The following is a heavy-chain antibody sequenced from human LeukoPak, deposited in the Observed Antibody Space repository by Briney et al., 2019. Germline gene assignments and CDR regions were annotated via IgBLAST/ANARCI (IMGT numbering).Heavy chain of an antibody. CDR3: ARNMVRGVPTFDY. CDR1: GFTFSSYE. J-gene: IGHJ4*02. D-gene: IGHD3-10*01. Sequence: TGGSLRLSCAASGFTFSSYEMNWVRQAPGKGLEWVSYISSSGSTIYYADSVKGRFTISRDNAKNSLYLQMNSLRAEDTAVYYCARNMVRGVPTFDYWGQGTLVTVSS. CDR2: ISSSGSTI. V-gene: IGHV3-48*03.